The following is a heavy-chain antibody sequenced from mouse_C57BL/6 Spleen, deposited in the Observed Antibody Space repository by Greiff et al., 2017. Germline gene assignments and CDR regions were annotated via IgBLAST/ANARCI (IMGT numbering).Heavy chain of an antibody. CDR3: ARDLYYGSSYALDY. CDR2: ISYDGSN. CDR1: GYSITSGYY. J-gene: IGHJ4*01. D-gene: IGHD1-1*01. Sequence: EVKLLESGPGLVKPSQSLSLTCSVTGYSITSGYYWNWIRQFPENKLEWMGYISYDGSNKHNPSLKNRISITRDTSKNQFFLKLNSVTTEDTATYYCARDLYYGSSYALDYGGQGTSVTVSA. V-gene: IGHV3-6*01.